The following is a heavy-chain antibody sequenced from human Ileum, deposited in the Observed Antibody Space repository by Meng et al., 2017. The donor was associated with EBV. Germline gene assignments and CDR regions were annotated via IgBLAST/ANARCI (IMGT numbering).Heavy chain of an antibody. Sequence: EVPLVESGGDLFQPGGSLRLACATSGFPFSHYWMHWVRQVPGKGLVWVSRTNEDGGFTTYADSVRGRFTISRDNTKNILYLQMDSLRAEDTAVYFCSRDLAGPYDDWGQGTLVTVSS. CDR3: SRDLAGPYDD. CDR1: GFPFSHYW. V-gene: IGHV3-74*01. J-gene: IGHJ4*02. CDR2: TNEDGGFT.